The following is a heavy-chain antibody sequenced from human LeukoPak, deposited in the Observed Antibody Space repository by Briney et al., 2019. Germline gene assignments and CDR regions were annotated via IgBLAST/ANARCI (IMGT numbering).Heavy chain of an antibody. CDR1: GGTFSSYA. D-gene: IGHD3-3*01. J-gene: IGHJ4*02. V-gene: IGHV1-69*13. Sequence: VASVKVSCKASGGTFSSYAISWVRQAPGQGLEWMGGIIPIFGTANYAQKFQGRVTITADESTSTAYIELSSLRSEDTAVYYCARGGTIEAYDFWSGYSFDYWGQGTLVTVSS. CDR3: ARGGTIEAYDFWSGYSFDY. CDR2: IIPIFGTA.